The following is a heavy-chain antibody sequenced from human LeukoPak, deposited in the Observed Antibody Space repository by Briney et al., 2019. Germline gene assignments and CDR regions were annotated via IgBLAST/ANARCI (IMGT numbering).Heavy chain of an antibody. Sequence: GGSLRLSCEASGFTFRSFGMHWVRQTPGKGLEWVAIIWYDGSNQYYADSVKGRFTISRDNSNNTLYLQMNSLRAEDTAVYYCARDKGWSLGYWGQGTLVTVSS. V-gene: IGHV3-33*01. CDR2: IWYDGSNQ. CDR3: ARDKGWSLGY. CDR1: GFTFRSFG. J-gene: IGHJ4*02. D-gene: IGHD6-19*01.